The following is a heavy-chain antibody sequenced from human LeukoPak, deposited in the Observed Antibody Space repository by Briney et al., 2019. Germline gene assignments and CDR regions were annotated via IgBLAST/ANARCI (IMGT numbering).Heavy chain of an antibody. V-gene: IGHV1-18*01. J-gene: IGHJ4*02. Sequence: GASVNVSCRASGYTFATHGISWVRQAPGQGLEWMGWISAYNGNTEYAQKFQGRVTMTTDTSTSTAYMELRSLRSDDTAVYYCARDPPHSSGPNSPCFEYWGQGTLVTVSS. CDR3: ARDPPHSSGPNSPCFEY. CDR1: GYTFATHG. CDR2: ISAYNGNT. D-gene: IGHD6-19*01.